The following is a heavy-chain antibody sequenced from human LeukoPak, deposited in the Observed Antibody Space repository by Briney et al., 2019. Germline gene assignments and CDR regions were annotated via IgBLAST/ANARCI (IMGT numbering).Heavy chain of an antibody. V-gene: IGHV4-30-2*01. CDR2: IYHSGST. Sequence: SETLSLTCTVSGGSISSGGYYWSWIRQPPGKGLEWIGYIYHSGSTYYNPSLKSRVTISVDRSKNQFSLKLSSVTAADTAVYYCASNHPVPGRRGFGLQFGLWDFDYWGQGTLVTVSS. CDR3: ASNHPVPGRRGFGLQFGLWDFDY. CDR1: GGSISSGGYY. D-gene: IGHD5-24*01. J-gene: IGHJ4*02.